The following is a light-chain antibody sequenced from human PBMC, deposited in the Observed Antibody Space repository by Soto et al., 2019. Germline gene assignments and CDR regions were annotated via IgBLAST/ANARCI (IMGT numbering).Light chain of an antibody. J-gene: IGKJ4*01. CDR1: QSVSSSY. Sequence: EIVLTQSPGTLSLSPGERATLSCRASQSVSSSYLAWYQQKPGQAPRPLIYGASGRATGIPDRFSGSGSGTDFTLTISRLEPEDFAVYYCQQYGSSPLTFGGGTKVDIK. CDR3: QQYGSSPLT. CDR2: GAS. V-gene: IGKV3-20*01.